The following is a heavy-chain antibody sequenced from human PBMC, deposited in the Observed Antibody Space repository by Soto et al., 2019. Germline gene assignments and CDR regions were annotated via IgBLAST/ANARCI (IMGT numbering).Heavy chain of an antibody. CDR2: VYYTGTT. CDR1: GGSISSYF. J-gene: IGHJ4*02. Sequence: QVQLQELGPGLLKPSETLSLTCTVSGGSISSYFYIWVRQPPGKGLEWIGSVYYTGTTDYNPSLKSRVTISVDTSKTQFSLNLRSVTAADTAVYYCARDLAAVPRAFDYWGRGILVTVSS. D-gene: IGHD6-13*01. CDR3: ARDLAAVPRAFDY. V-gene: IGHV4-59*01.